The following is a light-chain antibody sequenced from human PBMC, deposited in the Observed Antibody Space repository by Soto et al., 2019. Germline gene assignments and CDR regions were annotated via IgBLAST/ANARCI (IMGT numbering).Light chain of an antibody. CDR3: SSHAGTNNVV. Sequence: QSALTQPPSASGSPGQSVTISCTGTSSDVGGGDHVSWYQQHPGNAPKLMIYDVTKRPSGVPDRFSASKSGNTASLTVSGLQAEDEADYYCSSHAGTNNVVFGGGTKLTVL. CDR2: DVT. CDR1: SSDVGGGDH. V-gene: IGLV2-8*01. J-gene: IGLJ2*01.